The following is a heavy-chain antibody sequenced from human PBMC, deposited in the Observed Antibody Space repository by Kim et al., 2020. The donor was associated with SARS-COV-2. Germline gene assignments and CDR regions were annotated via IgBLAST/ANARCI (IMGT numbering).Heavy chain of an antibody. CDR1: GGTFSSYA. CDR3: ARAADYYDSSGYSGDY. CDR2: IIPIFGTA. D-gene: IGHD3-22*01. V-gene: IGHV1-69*13. Sequence: SVKVSCKASGGTFSSYAISWVRQAPGQGLEWMGGIIPIFGTANYAQKFQGRVTITADESTSTAYMELSSLRSEDTAVYYCARAADYYDSSGYSGDYWGQGTLVTVSS. J-gene: IGHJ4*02.